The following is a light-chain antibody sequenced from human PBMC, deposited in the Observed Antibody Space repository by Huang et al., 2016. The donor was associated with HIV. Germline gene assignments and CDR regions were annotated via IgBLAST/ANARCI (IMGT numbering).Light chain of an antibody. Sequence: DIVMTQSPDSLAVSLGERATITCVSSQSGLSPSNNRNHLAWYQQKPRQPPILLIYWASTRESGVPDRFRGSGSATDFTLTIDNLQAEDVALYFCQQYYSIPGFGQGTYVEV. V-gene: IGKV4-1*01. CDR1: QSGLSPSNNRNH. J-gene: IGKJ1*01. CDR2: WAS. CDR3: QQYYSIPG.